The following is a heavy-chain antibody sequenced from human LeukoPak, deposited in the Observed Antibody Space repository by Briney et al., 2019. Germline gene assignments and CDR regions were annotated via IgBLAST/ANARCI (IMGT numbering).Heavy chain of an antibody. J-gene: IGHJ4*02. V-gene: IGHV3-11*06. D-gene: IGHD1-26*01. Sequence: PGGSLSFSCAASGFTFRDYRMSWIRQAPGKGLEWVAYIVGSSSYTNYADSVKGRFTISRDNGENSLYLQMNSLRDEDTAVYYCARDGDRDSYYWFYYWGQGTTVTVSS. CDR3: ARDGDRDSYYWFYY. CDR1: GFTFRDYR. CDR2: IVGSSSYT.